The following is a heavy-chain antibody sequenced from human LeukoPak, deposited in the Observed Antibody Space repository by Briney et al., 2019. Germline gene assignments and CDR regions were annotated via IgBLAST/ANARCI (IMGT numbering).Heavy chain of an antibody. J-gene: IGHJ6*02. CDR2: ISSSSSYI. V-gene: IGHV3-21*01. CDR1: GFTFSSYS. CDR3: ARNPEYPFDYDLIAAALYGMDV. Sequence: SGGSLRLSCAASGFTFSSYSMNWVRQAPGKGLEWVSSISSSSSYIYYADSVKGRFTISRDNAKNSLYLQMNSLRAEDTAVYYCARNPEYPFDYDLIAAALYGMDVWGQGTTVTVSS. D-gene: IGHD6-13*01.